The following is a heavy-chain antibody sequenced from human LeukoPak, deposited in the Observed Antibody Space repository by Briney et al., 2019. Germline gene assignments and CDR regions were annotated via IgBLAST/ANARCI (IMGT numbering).Heavy chain of an antibody. Sequence: ASVKVSCKVSGYTLTELSMHWVRQAPGKGLGWMGGFDPEDGETIYAQKFQDRVTMTTDTSTNTAYMELRSLTADDTAVYFCARVFGYYYFYVDVWGEGTTVIISS. CDR2: FDPEDGET. CDR3: ARVFGYYYFYVDV. D-gene: IGHD3/OR15-3a*01. CDR1: GYTLTELS. J-gene: IGHJ6*03. V-gene: IGHV1-24*01.